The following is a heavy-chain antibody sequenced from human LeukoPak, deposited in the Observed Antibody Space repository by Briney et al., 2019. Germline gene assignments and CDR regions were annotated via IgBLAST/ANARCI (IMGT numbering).Heavy chain of an antibody. V-gene: IGHV4-39*01. D-gene: IGHD2-2*01. CDR2: IYYSGST. CDR1: GGSISSSSYY. J-gene: IGHJ5*02. Sequence: SETLSLTCTVSGGSISSSSYYWGWIRQPPGKGLEWIGSIYYSGSTYYNPSLKSRVTISVDTSKSQFSLKLSSVTAADTAVYYCARPNLGYCSSTSCYDWFDPWGQGTLVTVSS. CDR3: ARPNLGYCSSTSCYDWFDP.